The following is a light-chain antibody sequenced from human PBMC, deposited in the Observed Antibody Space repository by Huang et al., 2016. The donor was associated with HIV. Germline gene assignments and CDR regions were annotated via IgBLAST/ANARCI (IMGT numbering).Light chain of an antibody. V-gene: IGKV1-5*03. CDR3: LQYESYSRT. Sequence: DIQMTQSPSTLSASVGDRVTITCRASQNITNWLAWYQQKPGKAPKLLSYKSSNLEIGVPSRFGGSGSGTEFTLTISSLQPDDFATYYCLQYESYSRTFGQGTKVEIK. J-gene: IGKJ1*01. CDR2: KSS. CDR1: QNITNW.